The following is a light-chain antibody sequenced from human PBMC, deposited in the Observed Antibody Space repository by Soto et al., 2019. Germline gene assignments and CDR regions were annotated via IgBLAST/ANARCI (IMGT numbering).Light chain of an antibody. J-gene: IGKJ5*01. V-gene: IGKV3D-20*01. CDR1: QSVSNNY. CDR3: QQYGSSPRT. CDR2: DAS. Sequence: EIVLTQSPATLSVSPGERATLSCGASQSVSNNYLAWYQQKPGLAPRLVIYDASSRATGIPDRFSGSGSGTDFTLTISRLEPEDFAVYYCQQYGSSPRTFGQGTRLEIK.